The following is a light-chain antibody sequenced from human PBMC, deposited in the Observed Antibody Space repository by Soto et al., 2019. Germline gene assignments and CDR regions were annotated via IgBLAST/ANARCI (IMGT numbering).Light chain of an antibody. J-gene: IGLJ1*01. CDR2: DVS. Sequence: QSVLTQPASVSGSPGQSITISCTGTGSDVGGFNFVSWYQQHPGKAPKLIIYDVSDRPSGVSNRFSGSKSGNTASLTISGLQTDDEAAYYCSSYTGTTTLGYVFGTGTQLTVL. V-gene: IGLV2-14*03. CDR1: GSDVGGFNF. CDR3: SSYTGTTTLGYV.